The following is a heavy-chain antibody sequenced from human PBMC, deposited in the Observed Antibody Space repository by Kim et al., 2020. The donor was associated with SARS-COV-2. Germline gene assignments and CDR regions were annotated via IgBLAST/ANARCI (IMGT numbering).Heavy chain of an antibody. V-gene: IGHV4-4*02. CDR3: ARDNPSSGWFDY. D-gene: IGHD6-19*01. J-gene: IGHJ4*02. Sequence: NDSPSLKVRVTISVGKSKSQFSLKRSSVTAADTAVYYCARDNPSSGWFDYWGQGTLVTVSS.